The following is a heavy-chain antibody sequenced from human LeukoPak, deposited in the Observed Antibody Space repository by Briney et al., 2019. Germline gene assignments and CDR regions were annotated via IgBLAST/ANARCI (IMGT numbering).Heavy chain of an antibody. V-gene: IGHV1-69*13. CDR2: IIPIFGTA. CDR3: ARDHQQLVGDYYYYMDV. D-gene: IGHD6-13*01. J-gene: IGHJ6*03. Sequence: GASVKVSCKASGGTFSSYAISWVRQAPGQGLEWMGGIIPIFGTANYAQKFQGRVTITADESTSTAYMELSSLRSEDTAVYYCARDHQQLVGDYYYYMDVWGKGTTVTISS. CDR1: GGTFSSYA.